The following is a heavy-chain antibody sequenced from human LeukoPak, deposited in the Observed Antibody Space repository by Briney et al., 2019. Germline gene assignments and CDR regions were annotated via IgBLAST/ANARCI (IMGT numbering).Heavy chain of an antibody. V-gene: IGHV3-11*01. CDR1: GFTFTDYY. CDR3: ARREWQFYYFDL. D-gene: IGHD3-3*01. J-gene: IGHJ4*02. Sequence: GGSLRLSCAASGFTFTDYYMSWVRQAPGKGLEWVSYISNSGDIKYYADSVKGRFTSSRDNAKNSLYLQMNSLRAEDTALYHCARREWQFYYFDLWGQGTLVTVSS. CDR2: ISNSGDIK.